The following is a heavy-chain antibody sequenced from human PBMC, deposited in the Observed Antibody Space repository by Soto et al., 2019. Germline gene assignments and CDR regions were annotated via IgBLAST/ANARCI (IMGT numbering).Heavy chain of an antibody. D-gene: IGHD6-6*01. CDR3: ARGRGRSSPYSYYYGMDV. J-gene: IGHJ6*02. CDR1: GFTFSSYW. CDR2: IKQDGREK. V-gene: IGHV3-7*01. Sequence: EVQLVESGGGLVQPGGSLRLSCAASGFTFSSYWMSWVRQAPGKGLEWVANIKQDGREKYYVDSVKGRFTISMDNTKNALYLQMNCFSAEARAVYYCARGRGRSSPYSYYYGMDVWGQGTAGTVCS.